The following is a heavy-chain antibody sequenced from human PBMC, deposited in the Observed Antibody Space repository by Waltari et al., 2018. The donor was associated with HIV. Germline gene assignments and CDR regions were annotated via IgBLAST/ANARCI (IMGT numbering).Heavy chain of an antibody. J-gene: IGHJ4*02. D-gene: IGHD3-16*01. CDR3: VLSRRGAVLGDH. CDR2: MNSDSGNT. V-gene: IGHV1-8*01. Sequence: QVQLVQSGATMKKPGASVKVSCKTSGYTFTDYDVNWVRQATGQGLEWLGWMNSDSGNTGYAQKFKDRVNMTRETSTRILYMELTGLSHQDAAVYYCVLSRRGAVLGDHWGERTRVTVSS. CDR1: GYTFTDYD.